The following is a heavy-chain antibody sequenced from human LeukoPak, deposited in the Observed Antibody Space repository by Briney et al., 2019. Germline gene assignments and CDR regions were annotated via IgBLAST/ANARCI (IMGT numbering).Heavy chain of an antibody. CDR1: GGSIGGYY. CDR2: INHSGST. Sequence: PSETLSLTCTASGGSIGGYYWSWIRQPPGKGLEWIGEINHSGSTNYNPSLKSRVTISVDTSKNQFSLRLSSVTAADTAVYYCARVLEGSSGQHWYFDLWGRGTLVTVSS. CDR3: ARVLEGSSGQHWYFDL. J-gene: IGHJ2*01. D-gene: IGHD6-19*01. V-gene: IGHV4-34*01.